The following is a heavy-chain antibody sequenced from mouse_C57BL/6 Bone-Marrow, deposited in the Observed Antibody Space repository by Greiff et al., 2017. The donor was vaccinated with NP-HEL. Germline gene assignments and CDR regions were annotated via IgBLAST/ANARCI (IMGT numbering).Heavy chain of an antibody. CDR3: ARYYYGSRGWYFDV. J-gene: IGHJ1*03. Sequence: QVQLKESGADLVKPGASVKLSCKASGYTFTSYWMHWVKQRPGRGLEWIGRIDPNSGGTKFNEKFKTKATLTVDKPSSTAHMQLSSLTSEDSAVYYCARYYYGSRGWYFDVWGTGTTVTVSS. V-gene: IGHV1-72*01. D-gene: IGHD1-1*01. CDR1: GYTFTSYW. CDR2: IDPNSGGT.